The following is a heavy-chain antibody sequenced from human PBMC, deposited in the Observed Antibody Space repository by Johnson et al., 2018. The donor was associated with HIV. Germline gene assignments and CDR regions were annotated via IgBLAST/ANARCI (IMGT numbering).Heavy chain of an antibody. CDR2: ISYDGSNK. Sequence: QVQLVESGGGVVQPGGSLRLSCAASGFTFSNYTMYWVRQAPGKGLEWVAAISYDGSNKYYADSVKDRFTISRDNSKNTLCLQMNSLRPEDTAVFYCAGGNSVAARIGAFDIWGQGTMVTVSS. D-gene: IGHD6-6*01. V-gene: IGHV3-30-3*01. CDR3: AGGNSVAARIGAFDI. CDR1: GFTFSNYT. J-gene: IGHJ3*02.